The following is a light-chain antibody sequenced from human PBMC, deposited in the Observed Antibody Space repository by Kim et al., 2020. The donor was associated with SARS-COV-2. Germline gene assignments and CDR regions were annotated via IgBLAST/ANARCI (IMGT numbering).Light chain of an antibody. CDR2: RDS. CDR3: QVWDSSIVV. CDR1: NIGSKN. J-gene: IGLJ2*01. V-gene: IGLV3-9*01. Sequence: SYELTQPLSVSVALGQTARITCGGNNIGSKNVHWYQQKPGQAPVLVIYRDSNRPSGIPERFSGSNSGNTATLTISRAQAGAEADYYCQVWDSSIVVFGGG.